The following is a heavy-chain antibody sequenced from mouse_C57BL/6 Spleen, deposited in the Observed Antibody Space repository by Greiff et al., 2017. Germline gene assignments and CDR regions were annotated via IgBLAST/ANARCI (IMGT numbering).Heavy chain of an antibody. CDR3: ARHGATTLAWFAY. J-gene: IGHJ3*01. V-gene: IGHV5-6*01. Sequence: EVQVVESGGDLVKPGGSLKLSCAASGFTFSSYGMSWVRQTPDKRLEWVATISSGGSYTYYPDSVKGRFTISRDNAKNTLNLQMSSLKSEDTAMYYCARHGATTLAWFAYWGQGTLGTGSA. D-gene: IGHD5-5*01. CDR1: GFTFSSYG. CDR2: ISSGGSYT.